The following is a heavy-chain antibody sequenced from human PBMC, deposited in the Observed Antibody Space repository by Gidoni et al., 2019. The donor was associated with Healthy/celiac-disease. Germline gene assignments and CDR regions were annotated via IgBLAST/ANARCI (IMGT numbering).Heavy chain of an antibody. CDR3: AKDPASRGWFDP. CDR2: ISGSGGST. V-gene: IGHV3-23*01. Sequence: EVQLLESGGGLVQPGGSLRLSCPASGFPFSSYAMSWVRQAPGKGLEWVSAISGSGGSTYYADSVKGRFTISRDNSKNTLYLQMNSLRAEDTAVYYCAKDPASRGWFDPWGQGTLVTVSS. J-gene: IGHJ5*02. CDR1: GFPFSSYA.